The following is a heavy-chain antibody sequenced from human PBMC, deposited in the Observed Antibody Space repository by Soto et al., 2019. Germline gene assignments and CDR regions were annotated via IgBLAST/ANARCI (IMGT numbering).Heavy chain of an antibody. CDR2: IYYSGST. CDR3: ARAPSPNWNYYGMDV. CDR1: GGSVNSGGYH. V-gene: IGHV4-31*03. J-gene: IGHJ6*02. D-gene: IGHD1-1*01. Sequence: QVQLQESGPGQVKPSQTLSLTCTVSGGSVNSGGYHWSWIRQHPGKGLEWIGDIYYSGSTYSNPSLKSRLNILRDTATSHLSLHLSALTAADTTVYYGARAPSPNWNYYGMDVWGQGTTVTVSS.